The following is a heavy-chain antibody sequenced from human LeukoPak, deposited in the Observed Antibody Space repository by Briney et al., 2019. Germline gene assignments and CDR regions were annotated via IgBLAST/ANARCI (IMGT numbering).Heavy chain of an antibody. V-gene: IGHV1-2*02. J-gene: IGHJ6*03. CDR3: YSGGVGAAGDGYYMDV. Sequence: ASVKVSCKASGYTFTGYYMHWVRQAPGQGLEWMGWINPDSGDTNYTQKLQDRVSMTRDTSISTACMELSRLRSDDTAVYYCYSGGVGAAGDGYYMDVWGKGTTVTVSS. CDR2: INPDSGDT. D-gene: IGHD2-15*01. CDR1: GYTFTGYY.